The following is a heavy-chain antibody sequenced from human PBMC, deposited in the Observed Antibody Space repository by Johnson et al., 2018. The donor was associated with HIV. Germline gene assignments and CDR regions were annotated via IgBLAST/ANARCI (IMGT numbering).Heavy chain of an antibody. J-gene: IGHJ3*02. V-gene: IGHV3-11*04. CDR3: ARDSGGMYSSGWYGLGAFDI. D-gene: IGHD6-19*01. CDR1: GFTFSDYY. CDR2: ISSSGSTI. Sequence: QVQLVESGGGLVKPGGSLRLSCAASGFTFSDYYMSWIRQAPGKGLEWVSYISSSGSTIYYADSVKGRFNISRDNAKNSLYLQMNSLRAEDTAVYYCARDSGGMYSSGWYGLGAFDIWGQGTMVTVSS.